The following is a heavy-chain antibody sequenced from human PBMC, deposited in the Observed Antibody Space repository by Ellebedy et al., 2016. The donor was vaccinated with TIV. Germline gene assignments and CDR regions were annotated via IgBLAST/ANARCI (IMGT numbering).Heavy chain of an antibody. D-gene: IGHD3-16*01. CDR2: ISSSGSTI. Sequence: GESLKISXAASGFTFSDYYMSWLRQAPGKGLEWVSYISSSGSTIYYADSVKGRFTISRDNAKNSLYLQMNSLRAEDTAVYYCARSRAHRGEDAFDIWGQGTMVTVSS. J-gene: IGHJ3*02. CDR1: GFTFSDYY. CDR3: ARSRAHRGEDAFDI. V-gene: IGHV3-11*04.